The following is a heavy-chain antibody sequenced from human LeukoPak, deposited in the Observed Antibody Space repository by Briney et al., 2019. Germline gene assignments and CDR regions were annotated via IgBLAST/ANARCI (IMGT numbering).Heavy chain of an antibody. CDR1: GVTFSSDA. V-gene: IGHV4-34*01. J-gene: IGHJ4*02. Sequence: LRLSCAASGVTFSSDAMSWSCQRPAKGMEWVGEINNSGSTNSNPSLKRQGTISVATSKNQFSLKLSSVTAADTAVYSCARRITMIAMVKGGFDYWGQGTLVTVSS. D-gene: IGHD3-22*01. CDR3: ARRITMIAMVKGGFDY. CDR2: INNSGST.